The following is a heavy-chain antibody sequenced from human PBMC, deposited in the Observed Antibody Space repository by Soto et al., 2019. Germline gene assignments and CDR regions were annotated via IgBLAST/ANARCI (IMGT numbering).Heavy chain of an antibody. CDR3: VRVRGYSGYHLYFDY. D-gene: IGHD5-12*01. J-gene: IGHJ4*02. CDR1: GGSFSGYY. Sequence: PSETLSLTCAVYGGSFSGYYWSWIRQPPGKGLEWIGEINHSGSTDYNPSLKSRVTISVDTSKNQFSLKLSSVTAADTAVYYCVRVRGYSGYHLYFDYWGQGTLVTVSS. CDR2: INHSGST. V-gene: IGHV4-34*01.